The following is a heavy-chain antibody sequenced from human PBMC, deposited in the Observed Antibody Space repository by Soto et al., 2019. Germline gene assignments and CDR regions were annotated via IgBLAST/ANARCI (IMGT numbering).Heavy chain of an antibody. V-gene: IGHV4-61*01. CDR1: GGSVSSGSYY. J-gene: IGHJ4*02. Sequence: SETLSLTCTVSGGSVSSGSYYWSWIRQPPGKGLELIGYIYYSGSTNYNPSLKSRVTILVDTSKNQFSLKLSSVTAADTAVYYFAREPLYCSGGSCYSGSFDYWGQGTLVTVSS. CDR3: AREPLYCSGGSCYSGSFDY. D-gene: IGHD2-15*01. CDR2: IYYSGST.